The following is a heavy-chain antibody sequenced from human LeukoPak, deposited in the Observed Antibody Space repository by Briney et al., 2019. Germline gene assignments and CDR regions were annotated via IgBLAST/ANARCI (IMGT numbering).Heavy chain of an antibody. CDR3: AKALEQETVIALDS. J-gene: IGHJ4*02. CDR2: ISGSGGST. CDR1: GFTFSTYA. D-gene: IGHD6-13*01. V-gene: IGHV3-23*01. Sequence: PGGFLRLSCAASGFTFSTYAMSWVRQAPGKGLEWVSAISGSGGSTYYADSVKGRFTISRDNSKNTLYLQMNSLRAEDTSIYFCAKALEQETVIALDSWGQGTPVTVSS.